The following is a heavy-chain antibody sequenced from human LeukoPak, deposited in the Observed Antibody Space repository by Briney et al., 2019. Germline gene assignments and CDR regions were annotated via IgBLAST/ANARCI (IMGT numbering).Heavy chain of an antibody. V-gene: IGHV4-59*11. J-gene: IGHJ6*03. CDR2: IYYSGST. CDR3: AREEGYYDFWSGYYYYYMDV. CDR1: GGSISSHY. D-gene: IGHD3-3*01. Sequence: PSKTLSLTCTVSGGSISSHYWSWIRQPPGKGLEWIGYIYYSGSTNYNPSLKSRVTISVDTSKNQFSLKLSSVTAADTAVYYCAREEGYYDFWSGYYYYYMDVWGKGTTVTVSS.